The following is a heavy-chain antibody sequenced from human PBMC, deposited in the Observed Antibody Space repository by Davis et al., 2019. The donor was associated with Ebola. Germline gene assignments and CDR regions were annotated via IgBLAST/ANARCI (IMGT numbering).Heavy chain of an antibody. Sequence: ASVKVSCKVSGYTLTELSMHWVRQAPGKGLEWMGGFDPEDGETIYAQKFQGRVTMTRENSMSTAYMELSSLRSEDTAVYFCARGGVAYSDLDYWGQGTLVAVSS. CDR3: ARGGVAYSDLDY. V-gene: IGHV1-24*01. D-gene: IGHD2-21*01. J-gene: IGHJ4*02. CDR2: FDPEDGET. CDR1: GYTLTELS.